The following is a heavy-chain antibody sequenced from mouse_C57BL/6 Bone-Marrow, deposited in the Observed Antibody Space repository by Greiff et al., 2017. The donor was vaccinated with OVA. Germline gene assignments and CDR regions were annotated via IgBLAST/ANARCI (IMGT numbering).Heavy chain of an antibody. Sequence: VQLKQSGPELVKPGASVKISCKASGYSFTGYYMHWVKQSPEQSLEWIGEINPSTGGTNYNQKFKAKATLTVDKSSSTAYMQLKSLTSEDAAVYYCARYRTDTFDYWGQGTTLTVSS. D-gene: IGHD4-1*01. CDR1: GYSFTGYY. J-gene: IGHJ2*01. CDR2: INPSTGGT. V-gene: IGHV1-42*01. CDR3: ARYRTDTFDY.